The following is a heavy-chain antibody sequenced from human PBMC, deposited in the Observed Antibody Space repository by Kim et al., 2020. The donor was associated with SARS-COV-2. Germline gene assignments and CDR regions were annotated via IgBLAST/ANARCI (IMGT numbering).Heavy chain of an antibody. CDR2: IWYDGSNK. V-gene: IGHV3-33*01. J-gene: IGHJ6*02. CDR3: ARAVTTHYYYGMDV. D-gene: IGHD4-17*01. Sequence: GGSLRLSCAASGFTFSSYGMHWVRQAPGKGLEWVAVIWYDGSNKYYADSVKGRFTISRDNSKNTLYLQMNSLRAEDTAVYYCARAVTTHYYYGMDVWGQGTTVTVSS. CDR1: GFTFSSYG.